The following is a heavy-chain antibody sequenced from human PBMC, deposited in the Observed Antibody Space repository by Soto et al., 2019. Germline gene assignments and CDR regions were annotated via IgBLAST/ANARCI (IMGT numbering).Heavy chain of an antibody. CDR2: IYYSGST. CDR1: GGSISSYY. V-gene: IGHV4-59*01. J-gene: IGHJ4*02. Sequence: SETLSLTCTVSGGSISSYYWSWIRQPPGKGLEWIGYIYYSGSTNYNPSLKSRVTISVDTSKNQFSLKLSSVTAADTAVYFCARKLWGSGIYFDYWGQGTLVTVSS. CDR3: ARKLWGSGIYFDY. D-gene: IGHD3-10*01.